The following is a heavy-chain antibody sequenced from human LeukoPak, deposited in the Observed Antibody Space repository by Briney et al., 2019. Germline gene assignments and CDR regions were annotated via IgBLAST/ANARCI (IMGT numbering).Heavy chain of an antibody. CDR1: GGSISSSIYY. CDR2: IYYSGST. Sequence: SETLSLTCTVSGGSISSSIYYWGWIRQPPGKGLEWIGSIYYSGSTYYNPSLKSRVTISVDTSKNQFSLKLSSVTPEDTAVYYCARGQYSAHDYWGQGTLVTVSS. D-gene: IGHD4-11*01. J-gene: IGHJ4*02. CDR3: ARGQYSAHDY. V-gene: IGHV4-39*07.